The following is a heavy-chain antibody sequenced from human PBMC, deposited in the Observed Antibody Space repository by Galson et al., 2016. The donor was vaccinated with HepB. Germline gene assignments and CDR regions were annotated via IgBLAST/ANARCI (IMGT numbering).Heavy chain of an antibody. V-gene: IGHV4-61*08. D-gene: IGHD1-26*01. CDR1: GVSVTSDAYH. Sequence: SETLSLTCSVSGVSVTSDAYHWIWIRQPPGKGLEWLGHSYHSWHVNDKLRSRVSMSIDTAKNEFSLSLTSLLDADTAVYYCATYLVGHGGTGYWGQGTLVTVAS. J-gene: IGHJ4*02. CDR3: ATYLVGHGGTGY. CDR2: SYHSWHV.